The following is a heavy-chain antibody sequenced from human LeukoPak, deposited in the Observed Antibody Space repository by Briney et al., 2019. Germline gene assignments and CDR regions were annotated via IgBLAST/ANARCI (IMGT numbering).Heavy chain of an antibody. V-gene: IGHV3-48*01. CDR2: ISSSSSTI. CDR3: ARETVTADY. CDR1: GFTFSSYS. D-gene: IGHD4-17*01. J-gene: IGHJ4*02. Sequence: GGSLRLSCAASGFTFSSYSMNWVRQAPGKGLEWVSYISSSSSTIYYADSVKGRFTISRDNAKNSLYLQMNSLRAEDTAVYYCARETVTADYWGQGTLVTVSS.